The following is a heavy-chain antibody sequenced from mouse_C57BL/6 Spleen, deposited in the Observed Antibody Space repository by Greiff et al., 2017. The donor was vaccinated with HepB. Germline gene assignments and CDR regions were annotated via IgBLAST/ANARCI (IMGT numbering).Heavy chain of an antibody. D-gene: IGHD1-1*01. V-gene: IGHV1-72*01. J-gene: IGHJ1*03. Sequence: QVQLKQPGAELVKPGASVKLSCKASGYTFTSYWMHWVKQRPGRGLEWIGRIDPNSGGTKYNEKFKSKATLTVDKPSSTAYMQLSSLTSEDSAVYYCARSGGSSPHWYFDVWGTGTTVTVSS. CDR1: GYTFTSYW. CDR2: IDPNSGGT. CDR3: ARSGGSSPHWYFDV.